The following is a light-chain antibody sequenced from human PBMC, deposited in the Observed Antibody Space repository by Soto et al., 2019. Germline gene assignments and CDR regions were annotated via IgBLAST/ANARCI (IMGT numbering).Light chain of an antibody. CDR2: YAS. CDR3: QHFNNFPPP. V-gene: IGKV1D-13*01. Sequence: AIQLTQYPSSRSASVGDRVTITCRASQGISNTLAWYQQKPGRAPKLLIYYASSLESGGHSRFSGSGSGTDFPLTISSLQPEDFATYYCQHFNNFPPPFGGGTKVEI. J-gene: IGKJ4*01. CDR1: QGISNT.